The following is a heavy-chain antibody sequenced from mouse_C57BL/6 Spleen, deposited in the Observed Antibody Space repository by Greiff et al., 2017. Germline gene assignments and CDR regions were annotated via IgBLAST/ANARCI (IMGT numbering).Heavy chain of an antibody. CDR3: ARCPTVVAFDY. CDR2: IYPGDGDT. CDR1: GYAFSSYW. D-gene: IGHD1-1*01. Sequence: QVQLQQSGAELVKPGASVKISCKASGYAFSSYWMNWVKQRPGKGLEWIGQIYPGDGDTNYNGKFKGKATLTADKSSSTAYMQRSSLTSEDSAVYFCARCPTVVAFDYWGQGTTLTVSS. V-gene: IGHV1-80*01. J-gene: IGHJ2*01.